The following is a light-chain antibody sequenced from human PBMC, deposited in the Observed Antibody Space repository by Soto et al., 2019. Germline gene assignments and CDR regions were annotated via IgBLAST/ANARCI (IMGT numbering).Light chain of an antibody. V-gene: IGLV2-8*01. CDR1: SSDVGDYNY. CDR3: SSYAGRNNYV. CDR2: EVN. J-gene: IGLJ1*01. Sequence: SALTQPPSASGSPGQSVTISCTGISSDVGDYNYVSWYQQHPGKAPKLMIYEVNKRPSGVPDRFSGSKSGNTASLTVSGLQAEDEADYYCSSYAGRNNYVFGTGTKVTVL.